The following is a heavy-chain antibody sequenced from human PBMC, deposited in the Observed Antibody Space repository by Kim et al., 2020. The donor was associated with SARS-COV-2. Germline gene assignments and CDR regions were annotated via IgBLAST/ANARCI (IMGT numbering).Heavy chain of an antibody. CDR2: ISCGGVNK. Sequence: GGSLRLSCVASGFTFDIYAMTWVRQAPGKGLEWVSVISCGGVNKFYADSVRGRFTISRDNSKNTLFLQMNSVSDEDTALYYCAKVVVMDDYNYYYYYGMDLWGQGTTVTVSS. CDR1: GFTFDIYA. D-gene: IGHD3-16*01. J-gene: IGHJ6*02. V-gene: IGHV3-23*01. CDR3: AKVVVMDDYNYYYYYGMDL.